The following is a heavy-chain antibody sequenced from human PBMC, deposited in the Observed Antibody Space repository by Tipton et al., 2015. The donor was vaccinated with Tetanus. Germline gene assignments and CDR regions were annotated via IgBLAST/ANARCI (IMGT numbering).Heavy chain of an antibody. CDR2: IYHSGST. Sequence: TLSLTCAVSGGSISSSNWWSWVRQPPGKGLEWIGEIYHSGSTNYNPSLKSRVTISVDKSKTQFSLKLSSVTAADTAVYYCARGLRSYGDYSGAFDIWGQGTMVTVSS. V-gene: IGHV4-4*02. CDR1: GGSISSSNW. J-gene: IGHJ3*02. CDR3: ARGLRSYGDYSGAFDI. D-gene: IGHD4-17*01.